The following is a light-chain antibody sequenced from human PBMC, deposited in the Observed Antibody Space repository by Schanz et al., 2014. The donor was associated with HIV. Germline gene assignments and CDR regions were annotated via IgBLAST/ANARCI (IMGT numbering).Light chain of an antibody. J-gene: IGLJ2*01. CDR3: CSYAGSYTFVL. CDR2: EGS. V-gene: IGLV2-23*03. Sequence: QSALTQPASVSGSPGQSITISCTGTNGDVGTYNLVSWYQQHPGKAPKVLIYEGSKRPSGVSNRFTGSTSGNTASLTISGLQAEDEADYHCCSYAGSYTFVLFGGGTKLTVL. CDR1: NGDVGTYNL.